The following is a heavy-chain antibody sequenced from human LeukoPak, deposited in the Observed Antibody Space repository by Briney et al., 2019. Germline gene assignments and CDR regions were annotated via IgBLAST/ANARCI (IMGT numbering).Heavy chain of an antibody. CDR2: INGSGGDT. J-gene: IGHJ4*02. CDR1: GFTFSSYA. Sequence: GGSVRLSCAASGFTFSSYAMSWVRQAPGKGLEWVGGINGSGGDTYYAHYVQGRVTISRDTSKDTPYLQMNSLRSEDTAVYYCAKDLSYYDSSGRPFDYWGQGTLVTVSS. D-gene: IGHD3-22*01. CDR3: AKDLSYYDSSGRPFDY. V-gene: IGHV3-23*01.